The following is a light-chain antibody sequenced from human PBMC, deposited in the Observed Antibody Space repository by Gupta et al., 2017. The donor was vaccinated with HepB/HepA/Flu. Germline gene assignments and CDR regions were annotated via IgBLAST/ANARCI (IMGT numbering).Light chain of an antibody. CDR1: QSVSSS. CDR2: DAS. J-gene: IGKJ4*01. CDR3: QQRSNWPPVT. Sequence: EAVLTQSPATLSLSPGERPTLSCRASQSVSSSLAWYQQKPGQAPRLLIYDASNRATGIPARFSGSGSGTDFTLTISSREPEDFAVYYCQQRSNWPPVTFGGGTKVEIK. V-gene: IGKV3-11*01.